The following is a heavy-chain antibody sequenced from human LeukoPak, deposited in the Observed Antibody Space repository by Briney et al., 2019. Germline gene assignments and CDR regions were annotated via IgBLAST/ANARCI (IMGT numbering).Heavy chain of an antibody. J-gene: IGHJ5*02. V-gene: IGHV3-30-3*01. CDR3: ARGVKRISETRWFWFDP. Sequence: GGSLGLSCAASEFTFSSYAMHWVRQAPGKGLEWVAVISYDGSNKYYADSVKGRFTISRDNSKNTLYLQMNSLRAEDTAVYYCARGVKRISETRWFWFDPWGQGTLVTVSS. CDR1: EFTFSSYA. D-gene: IGHD4-23*01. CDR2: ISYDGSNK.